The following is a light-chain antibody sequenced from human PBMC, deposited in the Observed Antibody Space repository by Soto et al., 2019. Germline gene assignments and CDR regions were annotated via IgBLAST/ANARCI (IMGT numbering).Light chain of an antibody. Sequence: DIQMTQSPSSLSASVGDRVTITCRASQTITNYLNWYQQRPGKAPKLLIFHTSTLQSGVPSRFSGNGSGTDFTLIISSLQPEDFATYYCQQTTGSPYTFGQGTKVEI. CDR1: QTITNY. CDR3: QQTTGSPYT. CDR2: HTS. J-gene: IGKJ2*01. V-gene: IGKV1-39*01.